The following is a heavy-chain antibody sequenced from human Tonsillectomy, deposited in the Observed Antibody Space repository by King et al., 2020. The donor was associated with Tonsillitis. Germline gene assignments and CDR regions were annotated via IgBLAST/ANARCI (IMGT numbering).Heavy chain of an antibody. Sequence: QLQESGPGLVKPSETLSLTCTVSGGYISSSSYYWGWIRQPPGKGLEWIGSIYYSGSTYQNPSLKGRVTISVDTSKNQFSLKLSFVTAADTVVYYCARSYCSSTSCYSTEYYFDYWGQGTLVTVSS. V-gene: IGHV4-39*01. CDR3: ARSYCSSTSCYSTEYYFDY. CDR1: GGYISSSSYY. J-gene: IGHJ4*02. CDR2: IYYSGST. D-gene: IGHD2-2*01.